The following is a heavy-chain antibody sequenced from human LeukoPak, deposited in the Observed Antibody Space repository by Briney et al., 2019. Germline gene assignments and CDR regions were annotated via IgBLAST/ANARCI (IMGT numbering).Heavy chain of an antibody. J-gene: IGHJ3*02. CDR3: AKTRIAVVDDAFDI. V-gene: IGHV3-33*06. Sequence: GGSLRLSCVASGFNFSSHGMHWVRQAPGKGLEWVAVIWNDGSNKYYADSVKGRFTISRDNSKNTLYVQINSLRAEDTAVYYCAKTRIAVVDDAFDIWGRGTMVTVSS. CDR2: IWNDGSNK. CDR1: GFNFSSHG. D-gene: IGHD6-19*01.